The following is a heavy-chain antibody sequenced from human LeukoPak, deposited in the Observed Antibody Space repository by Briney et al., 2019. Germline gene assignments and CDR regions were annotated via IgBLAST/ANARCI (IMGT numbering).Heavy chain of an antibody. CDR2: INPNSGGT. V-gene: IGHV1-2*02. CDR1: GYTFTGYD. D-gene: IGHD3-22*01. CDR3: ARVRYYDSSGYYRPDDAFDI. Sequence: ASVKVSCKASGYTFTGYDMHWVRQAPGQGLEWMGWINPNSGGTNYAQKFQGRVTMTRDTSISTAYMELSRLRSDDTAVYYCARVRYYDSSGYYRPDDAFDIWGEGTMVTVSS. J-gene: IGHJ3*02.